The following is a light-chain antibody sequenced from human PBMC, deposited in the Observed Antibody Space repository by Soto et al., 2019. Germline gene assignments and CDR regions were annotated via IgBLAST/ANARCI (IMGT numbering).Light chain of an antibody. V-gene: IGKV3-15*01. Sequence: EIVMTQSPDTLSLSPGEGATLSCRVSQSIRSNLAWYQQRPGQAPRLLMYGASTRADGIPARFTGSGSGTEFTLTISSLQSEDFAVYYCQQYNNWPYTFGQGTKLEIK. J-gene: IGKJ2*01. CDR2: GAS. CDR1: QSIRSN. CDR3: QQYNNWPYT.